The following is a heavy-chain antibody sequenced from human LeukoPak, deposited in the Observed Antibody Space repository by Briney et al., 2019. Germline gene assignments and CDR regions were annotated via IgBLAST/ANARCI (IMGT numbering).Heavy chain of an antibody. J-gene: IGHJ4*02. V-gene: IGHV3-21*01. Sequence: GGSLRLSCAASGFTFSSYSMNWVRQAPGKGLEWVSSISSSSVDINHVDSVKGRFTISRDNAKNSLYLQMNSLRAEYTAVYYRARDRASAVTTFFDYWGQGTLVTVSS. D-gene: IGHD4-17*01. CDR2: ISSSSVDI. CDR1: GFTFSSYS. CDR3: ARDRASAVTTFFDY.